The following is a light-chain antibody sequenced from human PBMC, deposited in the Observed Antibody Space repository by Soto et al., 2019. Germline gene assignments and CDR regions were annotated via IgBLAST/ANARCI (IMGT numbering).Light chain of an antibody. J-gene: IGKJ1*01. V-gene: IGKV3-20*01. CDR2: GAS. Sequence: EVVLTQSPNTLSLSPGESATLSCRASQAVSSTYLVWYQQKPGLAPRLLIYGASSRAPGISDRFSSSGSGTDFTLTISRLEPEDFAVYYCHQCGNSWWTFGEGTKVEIK. CDR3: HQCGNSWWT. CDR1: QAVSSTY.